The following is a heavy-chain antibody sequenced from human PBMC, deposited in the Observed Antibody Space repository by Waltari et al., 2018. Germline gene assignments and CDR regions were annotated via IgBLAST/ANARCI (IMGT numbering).Heavy chain of an antibody. J-gene: IGHJ6*02. V-gene: IGHV1-46*01. Sequence: QVQLVQSGAEVKKPGASVKVSCQASGYTFTSYYMHWVRQAPGHGLEWMGIINPSGGNTSYAQKFQGRVTMTRDTSISTAYMELSRLRSDDTAVYYCARDSGMDVWGQGTTVTVSS. CDR2: INPSGGNT. CDR3: ARDSGMDV. CDR1: GYTFTSYY.